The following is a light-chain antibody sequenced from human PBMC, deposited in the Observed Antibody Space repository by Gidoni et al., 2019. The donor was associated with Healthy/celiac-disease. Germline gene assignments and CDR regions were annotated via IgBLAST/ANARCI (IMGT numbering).Light chain of an antibody. CDR2: GNS. CDR3: QSYDSSLSGYV. V-gene: IGLV1-40*01. J-gene: IGLJ1*01. Sequence: QSVLTQPPSVSGAPGQRVTISCTGSRSNIWAGYAVPGYPQLPVTAPKLLIYGNSNRPSGVPDRFSGSKSGTSASLAITGLQAEDEADYYCQSYDSSLSGYVFGTGTKVTVL. CDR1: RSNIWAGYA.